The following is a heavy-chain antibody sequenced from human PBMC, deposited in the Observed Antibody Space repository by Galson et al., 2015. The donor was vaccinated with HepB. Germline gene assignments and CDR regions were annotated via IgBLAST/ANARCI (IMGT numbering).Heavy chain of an antibody. CDR2: IIPILGIA. CDR3: AREGDGEGSYGMDV. V-gene: IGHV1-69*04. Sequence: SVKVSCKASGGTFSSYAISWVRQAPGQGLEWMGRIIPILGIANYAQKFQGRVTITADKSTSTAYMELSSLRSEDTAVDYCAREGDGEGSYGMDVWGQGTTVTVSS. J-gene: IGHJ6*02. CDR1: GGTFSSYA. D-gene: IGHD4-17*01.